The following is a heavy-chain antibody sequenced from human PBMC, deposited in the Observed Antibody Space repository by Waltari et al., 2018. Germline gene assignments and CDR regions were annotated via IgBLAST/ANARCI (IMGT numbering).Heavy chain of an antibody. J-gene: IGHJ4*02. D-gene: IGHD1-26*01. CDR1: GFSVISNY. CDR2: IYSGGST. CDR3: ARENSGSYGEFDF. Sequence: EVQMVETGGGLIQPGGSLRRACAVSGFSVISNYMTWVRQPPGKGLEWVSYIYSGGSTYYADSVKGRFTISRDNSKNTLYLQMNNLRAEDTAVYYCARENSGSYGEFDFWGQGTLVTVSS. V-gene: IGHV3-53*02.